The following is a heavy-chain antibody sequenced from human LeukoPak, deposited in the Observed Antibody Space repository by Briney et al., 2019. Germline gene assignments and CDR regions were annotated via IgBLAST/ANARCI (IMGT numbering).Heavy chain of an antibody. CDR1: GYTFSNYG. D-gene: IGHD3-10*01. J-gene: IGHJ5*02. V-gene: IGHV3-33*01. CDR3: ARSLERDYHGSGTYYMNNWFDP. Sequence: GSTLRLSCAASGYTFSNYGMHWVRQAPGKGLEWVAVIWYDGSNKYYADSVKRRFTISRDTSKNTLYLQMNSLRAEDTAVYYCARSLERDYHGSGTYYMNNWFDPWGQGTLVTVSS. CDR2: IWYDGSNK.